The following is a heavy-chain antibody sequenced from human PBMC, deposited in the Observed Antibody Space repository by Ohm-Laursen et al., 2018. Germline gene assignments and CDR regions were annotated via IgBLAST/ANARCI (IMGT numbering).Heavy chain of an antibody. Sequence: GSLRLSCAASGFTFSSYAMSWVRQAPGKGLEWVSAISGSGGSTYYADSVKGRFTISRDNSKNTLYLQMNSLRAEDTAVYYCARTVTHYYYYGMDVWGQGTTVTVSS. D-gene: IGHD4-11*01. CDR2: ISGSGGST. J-gene: IGHJ6*02. CDR1: GFTFSSYA. CDR3: ARTVTHYYYYGMDV. V-gene: IGHV3-23*01.